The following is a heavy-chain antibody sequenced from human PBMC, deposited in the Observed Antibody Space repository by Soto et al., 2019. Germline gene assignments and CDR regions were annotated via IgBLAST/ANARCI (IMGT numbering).Heavy chain of an antibody. V-gene: IGHV3-66*01. Sequence: EVQLVESGGGLVQPGGSLRLSCTASGFIVSDTYVNWVRQAPGKGLELVSVISNRGDTHYADSVRGRFSLSRDISDNTLHLQMNNLRVEDTAVYYCAREPRYCRGGSCSITGDAYDIWGQGTMVTVSS. CDR1: GFIVSDTY. J-gene: IGHJ3*02. CDR3: AREPRYCRGGSCSITGDAYDI. CDR2: ISNRGDT. D-gene: IGHD2-15*01.